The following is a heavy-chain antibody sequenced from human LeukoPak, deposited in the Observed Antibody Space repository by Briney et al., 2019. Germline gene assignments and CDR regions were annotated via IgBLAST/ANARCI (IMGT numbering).Heavy chain of an antibody. CDR1: GGSISSGDYY. CDR2: IYYSGST. V-gene: IGHV4-30-4*01. Sequence: PSETLSLTCTVSGGSISSGDYYWSWIRQPPGKGLEWIGYIYYSGSTYYNPSLKSRVTISVDTSKNQFSLKLSSVTAADTAVYYCARDRGQVSPFVYWGQGTLVTVSS. J-gene: IGHJ4*02. CDR3: ARDRGQVSPFVY.